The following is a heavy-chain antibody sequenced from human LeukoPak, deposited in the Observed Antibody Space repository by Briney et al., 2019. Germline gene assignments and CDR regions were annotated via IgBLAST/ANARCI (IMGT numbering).Heavy chain of an antibody. Sequence: PGRSLRLSCAASGFTFSSYAMHWVRQAPGKGLEWVAVIWSDGSNKYYADSVKGRFTISRDNSKNTLYLQMNSLRAEDTAMYYCARDVAYNPRDWGQGTLVTVSS. D-gene: IGHD5-24*01. CDR3: ARDVAYNPRD. CDR1: GFTFSSYA. J-gene: IGHJ4*02. V-gene: IGHV3-33*01. CDR2: IWSDGSNK.